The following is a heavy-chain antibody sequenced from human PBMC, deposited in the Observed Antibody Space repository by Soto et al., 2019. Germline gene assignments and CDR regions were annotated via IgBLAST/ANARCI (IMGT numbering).Heavy chain of an antibody. CDR3: ARVGSTRAAAGLHFDY. CDR1: GGSISSGGYY. Sequence: SETLSLTCTVSGGSISSGGYYWSWIRQHPGKGLEWIGYIYYSGSTYYNPSLKSRVTISVDTSKSQFSLKLSSVTAADTAVYYCARVGSTRAAAGLHFDYWGQGTLVTVSS. CDR2: IYYSGST. D-gene: IGHD6-13*01. J-gene: IGHJ4*02. V-gene: IGHV4-31*03.